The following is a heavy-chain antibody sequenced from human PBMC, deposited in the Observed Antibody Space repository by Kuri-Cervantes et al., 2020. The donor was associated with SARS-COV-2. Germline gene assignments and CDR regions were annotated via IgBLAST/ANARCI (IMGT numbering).Heavy chain of an antibody. J-gene: IGHJ4*02. V-gene: IGHV1-18*01. CDR1: GYTFTSYG. D-gene: IGHD2-15*01. Sequence: ASVKVSCKASGYTFTSYGISWVRQAPGQGLEWMGWISACNGNTNYAQKLQGRVTMTTDTSTSTAYMELRSLRSDDTAVYYCARAPGYCSGGSCYSGGGYWGQGTLVTVSS. CDR3: ARAPGYCSGGSCYSGGGY. CDR2: ISACNGNT.